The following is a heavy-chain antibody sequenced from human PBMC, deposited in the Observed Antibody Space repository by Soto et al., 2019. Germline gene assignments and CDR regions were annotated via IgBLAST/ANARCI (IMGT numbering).Heavy chain of an antibody. J-gene: IGHJ6*03. Sequence: GGSLRLSCAASGFTFSSYSMNWVRQAPGKGLEWVSSISSSSSYIYYADSVKGRFTISRDNAKNSLYLQMNSLRAEDTAVYYCASDYDFWSGSYYYYYYYMDVWGKGTTVNVSS. CDR3: ASDYDFWSGSYYYYYYYMDV. CDR1: GFTFSSYS. V-gene: IGHV3-21*01. CDR2: ISSSSSYI. D-gene: IGHD3-3*01.